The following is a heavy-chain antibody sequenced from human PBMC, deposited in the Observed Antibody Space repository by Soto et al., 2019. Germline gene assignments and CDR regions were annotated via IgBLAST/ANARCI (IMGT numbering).Heavy chain of an antibody. CDR3: ARILSSSEVNDYYYGMDV. D-gene: IGHD6-13*01. Sequence: QVQLVESGGGVVQPGRSLRLSCAASGFTFSSYGMHWVRQAPGKGLEWVPVIWYDGSNKYYADSVKGRFTISRDNSKNTLYLQMNSLRAEDTAVYYCARILSSSEVNDYYYGMDVWGQGTTVTVSS. J-gene: IGHJ6*02. CDR2: IWYDGSNK. V-gene: IGHV3-33*01. CDR1: GFTFSSYG.